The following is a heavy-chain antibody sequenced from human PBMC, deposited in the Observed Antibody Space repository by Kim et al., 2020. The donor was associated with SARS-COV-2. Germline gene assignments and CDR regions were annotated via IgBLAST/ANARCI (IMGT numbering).Heavy chain of an antibody. J-gene: IGHJ5*02. V-gene: IGHV5-51*01. CDR3: ARRVSRRGGFDP. Sequence: RYSPSFQGQVTISADKSISTAYLQWSSLKASDTAMYYCARRVSRRGGFDPWGQGTLVTVSS. D-gene: IGHD3-10*01.